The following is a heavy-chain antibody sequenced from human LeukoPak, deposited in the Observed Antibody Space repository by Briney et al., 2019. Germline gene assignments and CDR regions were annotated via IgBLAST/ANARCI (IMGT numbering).Heavy chain of an antibody. CDR3: AKERSFGTWLGDY. V-gene: IGHV3-23*01. J-gene: IGHJ4*02. Sequence: PGGSLRLSCAASGFAFSSYAMTWVRQAPGKGLEWVSAISGSGGGTYYADSVKGRFTISRDNSKNTLYLQMSSLRAEDTAMYYCAKERSFGTWLGDYWGQGALVTVSS. D-gene: IGHD2/OR15-2a*01. CDR1: GFAFSSYA. CDR2: ISGSGGGT.